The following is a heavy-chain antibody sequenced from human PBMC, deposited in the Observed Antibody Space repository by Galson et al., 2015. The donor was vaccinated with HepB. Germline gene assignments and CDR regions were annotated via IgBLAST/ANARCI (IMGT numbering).Heavy chain of an antibody. Sequence: PALVKPTQTLTLTCTLSGFSLSTSGVGVGWIRQPPGKALEWLALIYWDDDKRYSPSLKSRLTITKDTSKNQVVLTMTNMDPVDTATYYCAHKNLADMVTDTWGQGTLVTVSS. D-gene: IGHD5-18*01. V-gene: IGHV2-5*02. J-gene: IGHJ4*02. CDR2: IYWDDDK. CDR1: GFSLSTSGVG. CDR3: AHKNLADMVTDT.